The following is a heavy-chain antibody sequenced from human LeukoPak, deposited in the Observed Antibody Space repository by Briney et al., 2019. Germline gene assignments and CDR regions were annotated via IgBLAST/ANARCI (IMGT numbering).Heavy chain of an antibody. CDR1: GYTFTGYY. J-gene: IGHJ5*02. V-gene: IGHV1-2*02. CDR2: ISPNSGGT. Sequence: ASAKVSCKASGYTFTGYYMHWVRQAPGQGLEWMGWISPNSGGTNYAQKFQGRVTMTRDTSISTAYMELSRLRSDDTAVYYCARDIGDYDFWSGYLSWFDPWGQGTLVTVSS. D-gene: IGHD3-3*01. CDR3: ARDIGDYDFWSGYLSWFDP.